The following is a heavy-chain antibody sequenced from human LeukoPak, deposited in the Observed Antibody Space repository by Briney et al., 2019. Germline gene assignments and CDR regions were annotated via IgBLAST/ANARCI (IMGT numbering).Heavy chain of an antibody. Sequence: SVKVSCKASRGTFSSYAISWVRQAPGQGLEWMGGIIPIFGTANYAQKFQGRVTITTDESTSTAYMELSSLRSEDTAVYYCARVRDGSGSYYTNWFDPWGQGTLVTVSS. CDR3: ARVRDGSGSYYTNWFDP. J-gene: IGHJ5*02. CDR2: IIPIFGTA. V-gene: IGHV1-69*05. CDR1: RGTFSSYA. D-gene: IGHD3-10*01.